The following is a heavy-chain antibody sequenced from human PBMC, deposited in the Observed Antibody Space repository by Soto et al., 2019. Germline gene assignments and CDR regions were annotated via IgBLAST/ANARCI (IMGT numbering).Heavy chain of an antibody. CDR3: ARRGGSSSGYYYYAMDV. CDR2: IHRSRGT. D-gene: IGHD6-6*01. CDR1: GGSINTDSW. J-gene: IGHJ6*02. V-gene: IGHV4-4*02. Sequence: QVQLQESGPGLVSPLGTLSLTCAVSGGSINTDSWWTWVRQPPGKGLEWIGEIHRSRGTNYNSSLKSRVTISVDTSKNQFSLNLTSVTAADTAVYYCARRGGSSSGYYYYAMDVWGQGTTVTVSS.